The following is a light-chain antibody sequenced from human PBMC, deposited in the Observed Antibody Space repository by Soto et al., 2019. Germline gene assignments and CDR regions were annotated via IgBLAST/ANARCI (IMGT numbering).Light chain of an antibody. CDR1: SSDVGGYSY. V-gene: IGLV2-14*01. CDR3: SSSTRSSSVV. Sequence: QSALTQPASVSGSLGQSITISCSGTSSDVGGYSYVSWYQQHPGKAPKLMIFEVSNRPSGVSDRFSGSKSGNTASLTISGLQAEDEADYYCSSSTRSSSVVFVGGTKLTVL. CDR2: EVS. J-gene: IGLJ3*02.